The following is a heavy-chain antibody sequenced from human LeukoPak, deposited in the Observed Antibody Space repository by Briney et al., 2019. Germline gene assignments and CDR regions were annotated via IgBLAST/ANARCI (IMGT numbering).Heavy chain of an antibody. CDR3: TRSLVGRGH. CDR1: GFTFSNYW. D-gene: IGHD2-15*01. CDR2: ISSDGSRT. V-gene: IGHV3-74*01. Sequence: GGSLRLSCAASGFTFSNYWMHWVRQAPGKGLVWVSHISSDGSRTSYADSVEGRFTISRANAKNTLYLQMNSLRAEDTAVYYCTRSLVGRGHWGQGTLVTVSS. J-gene: IGHJ4*02.